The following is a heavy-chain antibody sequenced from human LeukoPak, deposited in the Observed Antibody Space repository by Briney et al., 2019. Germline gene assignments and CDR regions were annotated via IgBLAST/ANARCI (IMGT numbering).Heavy chain of an antibody. CDR1: GVSLRVHY. V-gene: IGHV4-34*03. D-gene: IGHD2-15*01. Sequence: SENLSLTCAVSGVSLRVHYWSGLRDSPGEGVVWMGEVSPGGYTPYIPSLRSRAIIAEDTPDSQLSLTVTSVTAADTAVYCARIRCGLRQNRCYNHWAQGTMVTVSS. CDR2: VSPGGYT. J-gene: IGHJ5*02. CDR3: ARIRCGLRQNRCYNH.